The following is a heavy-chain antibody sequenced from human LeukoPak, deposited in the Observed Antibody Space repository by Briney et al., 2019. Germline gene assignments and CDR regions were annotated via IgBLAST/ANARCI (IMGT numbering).Heavy chain of an antibody. V-gene: IGHV4-4*07. D-gene: IGHD2-15*01. Sequence: PSETLSLTCTVSGGSISSYYWSWIRQPAGKGLEWIGRIYTSGSTNYNPSLKSRVTMSVDTSKNQFSLKLSSVTAADTAVYYCARMGGSRRYYYYYYMDVWGKGTTVTISS. J-gene: IGHJ6*03. CDR3: ARMGGSRRYYYYYYMDV. CDR2: IYTSGST. CDR1: GGSISSYY.